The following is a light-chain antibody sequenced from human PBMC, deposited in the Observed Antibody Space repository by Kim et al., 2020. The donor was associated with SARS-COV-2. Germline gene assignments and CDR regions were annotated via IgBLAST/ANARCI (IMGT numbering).Light chain of an antibody. V-gene: IGKV4-1*01. Sequence: SPPLNCNSSQTVLYNSNNKTYLAWYQQKPGQAPKLLIYWASIRESGVSDRFSGSGSETDFTLPISSLQAEDVAVYYCQQYYSTPPSFGQGTKLEI. J-gene: IGKJ2*03. CDR1: QTVLYNSNNKTY. CDR3: QQYYSTPPS. CDR2: WAS.